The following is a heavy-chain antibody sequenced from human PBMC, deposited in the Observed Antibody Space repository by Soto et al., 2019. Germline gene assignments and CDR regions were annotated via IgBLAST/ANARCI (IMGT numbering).Heavy chain of an antibody. Sequence: QVQLQESGPGLVKPSETLSLTCTVSGGSISRSSYYWGWIRQPPGKGLEWIGSIFYSGSTYYNPALQTRVTISVDTSTNQFSLKPRSLTAADTAVYYCARIVRGIVITYYYMDVWGKGTTVTVSS. J-gene: IGHJ6*03. D-gene: IGHD2-21*01. CDR3: ARIVRGIVITYYYMDV. V-gene: IGHV4-39*01. CDR2: IFYSGST. CDR1: GGSISRSSYY.